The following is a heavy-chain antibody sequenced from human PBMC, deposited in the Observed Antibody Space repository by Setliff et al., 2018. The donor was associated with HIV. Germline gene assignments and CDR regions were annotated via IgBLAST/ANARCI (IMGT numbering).Heavy chain of an antibody. D-gene: IGHD3-9*01. CDR2: NGIINGAK. CDR1: GFTFSSYS. Sequence: GGSLRLSCAASGFTFSSYSVNWVRQAPGKGLEWISYNGIINGAKHYADSMEGRFTISRDDAKNSLYLQMDSLRAEDTAVYYCVRDRDWAFDYWGQGILVTVSS. CDR3: VRDRDWAFDY. J-gene: IGHJ4*02. V-gene: IGHV3-48*01.